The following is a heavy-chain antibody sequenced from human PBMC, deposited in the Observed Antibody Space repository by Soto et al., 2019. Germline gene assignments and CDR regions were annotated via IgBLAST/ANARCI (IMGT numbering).Heavy chain of an antibody. D-gene: IGHD5-18*01. J-gene: IGHJ4*02. CDR1: GGSISSYY. Sequence: SETLSLTCTVSGGSISSYYWSWIRQPPGKGLEWIGYIYYSGSTNYNPSLKSRVTISVDTSKNQFSLKLSSVTAADTAVYYCARWGDWMQQVLWGQGTLVTVSS. CDR3: ARWGDWMQQVL. CDR2: IYYSGST. V-gene: IGHV4-59*12.